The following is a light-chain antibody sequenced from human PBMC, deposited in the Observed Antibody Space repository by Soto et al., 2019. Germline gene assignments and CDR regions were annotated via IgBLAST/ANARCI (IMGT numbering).Light chain of an antibody. CDR1: QDISNY. V-gene: IGKV1-33*01. Sequence: DIQMTQSPSSLSASVGDRVTITCQASQDISNYLNWYQQKPGKAPKLLIYDASNLETGVPSRFSGSGSGTDVTFTISSLQPEDIATYYCQQYDNLPLTVGQGTRLEIK. CDR3: QQYDNLPLT. CDR2: DAS. J-gene: IGKJ5*01.